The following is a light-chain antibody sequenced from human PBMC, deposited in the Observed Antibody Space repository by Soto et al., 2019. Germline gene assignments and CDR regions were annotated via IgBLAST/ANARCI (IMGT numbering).Light chain of an antibody. CDR3: CSFTSITTYV. CDR2: EVS. V-gene: IGLV2-14*01. J-gene: IGLJ1*01. Sequence: LTQPVSVSGSLGQSITISCTGTSSDVGAYNYVSWYQQQPGKAPKLMISEVSNRPSGVSNRFSGSKSGNTASLIISGLQAEDEADYYCCSFTSITTYVFGTGTKVTVL. CDR1: SSDVGAYNY.